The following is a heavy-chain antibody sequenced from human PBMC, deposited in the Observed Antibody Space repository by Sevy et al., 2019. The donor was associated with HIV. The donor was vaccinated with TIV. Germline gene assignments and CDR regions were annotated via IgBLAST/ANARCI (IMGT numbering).Heavy chain of an antibody. CDR3: ARDQLAFGGVIVERYFDY. CDR2: ISYDGSNK. CDR1: GFTFSSYA. Sequence: GGSLRLSCAASGFTFSSYAMHWVRQAPGKGLEWVAVISYDGSNKYYADSVKGRFTISRDNSKNTLSLQMNSLRAEDTAVYYCARDQLAFGGVIVERYFDYWGQGTLVTVSS. D-gene: IGHD3-16*02. J-gene: IGHJ4*02. V-gene: IGHV3-30*04.